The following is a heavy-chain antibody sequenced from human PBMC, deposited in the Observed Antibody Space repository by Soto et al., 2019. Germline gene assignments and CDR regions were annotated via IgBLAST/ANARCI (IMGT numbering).Heavy chain of an antibody. CDR3: ARGGLLWFGANYYYYMDV. J-gene: IGHJ6*03. CDR1: GYTFTSYY. Sequence: QVQLVQSGAEVKKPGASVKVSCKASGYTFTSYYMHWVRQAPGQGLEWMGIINPSGGSTSYAQKFQGRVTMTRDTSTSTVYMELSSLRSEDTAMYYCARGGLLWFGANYYYYMDVWGKGTTVTVSS. D-gene: IGHD3-10*01. CDR2: INPSGGST. V-gene: IGHV1-46*03.